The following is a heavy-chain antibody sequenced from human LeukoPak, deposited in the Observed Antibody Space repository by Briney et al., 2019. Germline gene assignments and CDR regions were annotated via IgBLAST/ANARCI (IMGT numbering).Heavy chain of an antibody. J-gene: IGHJ5*02. D-gene: IGHD6-19*01. V-gene: IGHV4-39*02. CDR1: GGSIRGSSYC. Sequence: SETLSLTCTVSGGSIRGSSYCWGWVRQPPGKGRGWHGCIDLRGSTNSNPPRKARVPIPVDTSRNHFSLKLTSVKATDRAVYYCARRGEASGSSGWFNWFDPWGRGTLVTVFS. CDR3: ARRGEASGSSGWFNWFDP. CDR2: IDLRGST.